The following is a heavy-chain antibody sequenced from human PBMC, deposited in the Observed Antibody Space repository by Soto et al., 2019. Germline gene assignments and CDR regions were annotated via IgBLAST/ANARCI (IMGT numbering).Heavy chain of an antibody. CDR1: GGSFSGYY. CDR2: INHSGST. J-gene: IGHJ4*02. CDR3: ARGHDIVVVPAAMPFDY. Sequence: SETRSLTCAVYGGSFSGYYWSWIRQPPGKGLEWIGEINHSGSTNYNPSLKSRVTISVDTSKNQFSLKLSSVTAADTAVYYCARGHDIVVVPAAMPFDYWGQGTLVTVSS. V-gene: IGHV4-34*01. D-gene: IGHD2-2*01.